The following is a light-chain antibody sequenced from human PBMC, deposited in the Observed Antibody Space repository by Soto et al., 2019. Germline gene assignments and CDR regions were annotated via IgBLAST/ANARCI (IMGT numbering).Light chain of an antibody. CDR3: QQYGTSPVT. CDR2: AAS. V-gene: IGKV3-20*01. CDR1: QTISSSY. Sequence: EIVLTQSPGTLSLSPGERATLSCRASQTISSSYLAWYQQKPGQAPRLLIYAASSRATGIPDRFSGSESGTDFTLTISRLEPEDSAVYYCQQYGTSPVTFGGGTKVEIK. J-gene: IGKJ4*01.